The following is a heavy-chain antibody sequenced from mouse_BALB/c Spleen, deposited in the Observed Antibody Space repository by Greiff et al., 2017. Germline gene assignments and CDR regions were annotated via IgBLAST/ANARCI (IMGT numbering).Heavy chain of an antibody. CDR2: INPYNDGT. CDR3: ARSLYRYDGSWFAY. J-gene: IGHJ3*01. CDR1: GYTFTSYV. Sequence: LVESGPELVKPGASVKMSCKASGYTFTSYVMHWVKQKPGQGLEWIGYINPYNDGTKYNEKFKGKATLTSDKSSSTAYMELSSLTSEDSAVYYCARSLYRYDGSWFAYWGQGTLVTVSA. V-gene: IGHV1-14*01. D-gene: IGHD2-14*01.